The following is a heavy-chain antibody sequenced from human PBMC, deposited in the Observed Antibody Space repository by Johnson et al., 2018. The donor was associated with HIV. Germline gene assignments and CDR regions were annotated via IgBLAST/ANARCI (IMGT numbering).Heavy chain of an antibody. CDR2: ISYDGSNK. J-gene: IGHJ3*01. CDR3: ARGEEEQLGDAFDL. V-gene: IGHV3-30*04. D-gene: IGHD6-6*01. CDR1: GFTFSSYA. Sequence: QVQLVESGGGVVQPGRSLRLSCAASGFTFSSYAMHWVRQAPGKGLEWVAVISYDGSNKYYADSVKGRFTISRDNSKNTLYLQMNSLRAEDTAVYYCARGEEEQLGDAFDLWGQGTMVAVSS.